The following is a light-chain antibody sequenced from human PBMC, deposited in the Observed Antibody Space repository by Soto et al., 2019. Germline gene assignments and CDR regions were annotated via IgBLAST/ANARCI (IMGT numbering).Light chain of an antibody. J-gene: IGKJ4*01. Sequence: EIVLTQSPGTLSLSPGERATLSCRASQTITSSFLAWYQQKPGQAPRLLIFDASSRATGIPNRFSGSGSGTDFTLTITRLEPGDSAVYYCQQYGSSPGTFGGGTKVEIK. CDR1: QTITSSF. CDR3: QQYGSSPGT. V-gene: IGKV3-20*01. CDR2: DAS.